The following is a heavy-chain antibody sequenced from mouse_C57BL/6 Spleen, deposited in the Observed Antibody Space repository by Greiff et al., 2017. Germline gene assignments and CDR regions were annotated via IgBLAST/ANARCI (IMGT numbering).Heavy chain of an antibody. CDR3: ARRGVYDGTVYAMDY. J-gene: IGHJ4*01. D-gene: IGHD2-3*01. Sequence: EVKVVESGGDLVKPGGSLKLSCAASGFTFSSYGMSWVRQTPDKRLEWVATISSGGSYTYYPDSVKGRCTISRDNAKNTLYLQMSSLKSEDTAMYYCARRGVYDGTVYAMDYWGQGTSVTVSS. V-gene: IGHV5-6*02. CDR2: ISSGGSYT. CDR1: GFTFSSYG.